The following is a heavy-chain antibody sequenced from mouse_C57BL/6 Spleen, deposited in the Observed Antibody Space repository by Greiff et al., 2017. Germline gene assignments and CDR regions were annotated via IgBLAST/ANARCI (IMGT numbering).Heavy chain of an antibody. Sequence: VQLQQSGAELVRPGASVKLSCTASGFNIKDDYMHWVKQRPEQGLEWIGWIDPENGDTEYASKFQGKATITADTSSNTAYLQLSSLTSEDTAVYYCTAPGDDYESDYWGKGTTLTVSS. CDR3: TAPGDDYESDY. V-gene: IGHV14-4*01. CDR2: IDPENGDT. CDR1: GFNIKDDY. D-gene: IGHD2-4*01. J-gene: IGHJ2*01.